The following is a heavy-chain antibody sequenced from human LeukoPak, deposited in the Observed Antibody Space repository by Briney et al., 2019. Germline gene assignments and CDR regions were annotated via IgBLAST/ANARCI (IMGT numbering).Heavy chain of an antibody. V-gene: IGHV4-34*01. D-gene: IGHD1-26*01. CDR2: INHSGST. CDR3: ARVYSGGRSY. J-gene: IGHJ4*02. CDR1: GGSFSGYY. Sequence: SETLSLTCAVYGGSFSGYYWSWIRQPPGKGLEWIGEINHSGSTNYNPSLKSRVTISVDTSKNQFSLKLSSVTAADTAVYYCARVYSGGRSYWGQGTLVTVPS.